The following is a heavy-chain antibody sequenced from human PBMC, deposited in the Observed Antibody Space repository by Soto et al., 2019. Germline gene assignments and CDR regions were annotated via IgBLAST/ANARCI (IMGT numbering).Heavy chain of an antibody. CDR2: MNPNSGNT. Sequence: QVQLVQSGAEVKKPGASVKVSCKASGYTFTSYDINWVRQATGQGLEWMGWMNPNSGNTGYPQKFQGRVTMTRNTSISTAYMELSSLTSDDTAVYYCARDEGGYDILTGYYKAHHFDYWGQGVPVTVSS. CDR3: ARDEGGYDILTGYYKAHHFDY. CDR1: GYTFTSYD. D-gene: IGHD3-9*01. J-gene: IGHJ4*02. V-gene: IGHV1-8*01.